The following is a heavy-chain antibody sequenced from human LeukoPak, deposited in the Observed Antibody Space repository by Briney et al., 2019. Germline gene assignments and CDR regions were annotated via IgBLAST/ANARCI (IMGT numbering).Heavy chain of an antibody. J-gene: IGHJ4*02. D-gene: IGHD3-22*01. Sequence: SETLSLTCTVSGGSISSDYWIWIRQPPGRRLQWIGYIYYTGSTNYDASLKSRVTISVDTSKNQFSLKLSSVTAADTAVYYCARGLLVYPYYDSSGYYYVPFDYWGQGTLVTVSS. CDR1: GGSISSDY. CDR3: ARGLLVYPYYDSSGYYYVPFDY. CDR2: IYYTGST. V-gene: IGHV4-59*12.